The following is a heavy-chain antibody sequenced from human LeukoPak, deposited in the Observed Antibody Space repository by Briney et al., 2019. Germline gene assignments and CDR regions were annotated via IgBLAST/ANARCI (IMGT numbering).Heavy chain of an antibody. CDR2: IIPILGIA. J-gene: IGHJ3*02. CDR1: GGTFSSYT. Sequence: SVKVSCKASGGTFSSYTISWVRQAPGQGLEWMGRIIPILGIANYAQKFQGRVTITADKSTSTAYMELSSLRSEDTAVYYCARDLSGDDAFDIWGQGTMVTVSS. CDR3: ARDLSGDDAFDI. V-gene: IGHV1-69*04.